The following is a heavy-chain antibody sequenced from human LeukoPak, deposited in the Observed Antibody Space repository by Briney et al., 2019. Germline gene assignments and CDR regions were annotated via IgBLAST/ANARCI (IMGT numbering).Heavy chain of an antibody. J-gene: IGHJ4*02. V-gene: IGHV3-66*04. D-gene: IGHD4-23*01. CDR1: GLTVSSY. Sequence: GWSLRLSCAASGLTVSSYMGWVRQAPGKGLEWVSVIYSGGSIYYADSVKGRFTISRDKSKNTQYLQMNSLRAEDTAVYYCARPPYGGVDYWGQGTLVTVSS. CDR3: ARPPYGGVDY. CDR2: IYSGGSI.